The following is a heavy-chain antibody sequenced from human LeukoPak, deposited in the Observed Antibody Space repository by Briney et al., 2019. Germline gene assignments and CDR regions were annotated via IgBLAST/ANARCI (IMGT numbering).Heavy chain of an antibody. J-gene: IGHJ5*02. D-gene: IGHD3-10*01. Sequence: PSETLSLTCAVSGYSISSGYYWGWIRQPPGKGLEWIGSMYHSGSTYYNPSLKSRVTISVDTSKNQFSLKLSSVTAADTAVYYCARGPITMVRGVLPALYRFDPWGQGTLVTVSS. CDR2: MYHSGST. V-gene: IGHV4-38-2*01. CDR1: GYSISSGYY. CDR3: ARGPITMVRGVLPALYRFDP.